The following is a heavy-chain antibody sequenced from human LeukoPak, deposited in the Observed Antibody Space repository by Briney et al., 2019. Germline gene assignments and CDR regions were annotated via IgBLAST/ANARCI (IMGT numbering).Heavy chain of an antibody. D-gene: IGHD6-19*01. CDR3: ARLGVIAVAGTIDY. CDR1: GGSFSGYY. CDR2: INHSGST. V-gene: IGHV4-34*01. Sequence: MASETLSLTCAVYGGSFSGYYWSWIRQPPGKGLEWIGEINHSGSTNYNPSLKSRVTISVDTSMNQFSLKLSSVTAADTAVYYCARLGVIAVAGTIDYWGQGTLVTVSS. J-gene: IGHJ4*02.